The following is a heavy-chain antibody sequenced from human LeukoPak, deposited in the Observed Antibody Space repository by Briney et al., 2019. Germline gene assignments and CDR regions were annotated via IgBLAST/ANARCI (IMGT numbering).Heavy chain of an antibody. CDR2: IIPIFGTA. J-gene: IGHJ6*03. CDR3: ASRAYDFWSGSPPSYYYYMDV. D-gene: IGHD3-3*01. Sequence: GASAKVSCKASGGTFSSYAISWVRQAPGQGLEWMGGIIPIFGTANYAQKFQGRVTITTDESTSTAYMELSSLRSEDTAVYYCASRAYDFWSGSPPSYYYYMDVWGKGTTVTVSS. V-gene: IGHV1-69*05. CDR1: GGTFSSYA.